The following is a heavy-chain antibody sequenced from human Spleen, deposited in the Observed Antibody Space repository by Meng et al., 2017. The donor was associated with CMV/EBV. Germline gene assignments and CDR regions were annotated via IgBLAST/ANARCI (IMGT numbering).Heavy chain of an antibody. CDR3: ARDRVWRALREYHYGMDV. V-gene: IGHV4-39*07. D-gene: IGHD3-3*01. J-gene: IGHJ6*02. CDR1: GDSIRSGDYY. CDR2: THYSGST. Sequence: SETLSLTCSVSGDSIRSGDYYWGWIRQSPGKGLEWIANTHYSGSTFYNSSLQSRVTISLDTSKNKFSLKLRSVTAADTAVYYCARDRVWRALREYHYGMDVWGQGTTVTVSS.